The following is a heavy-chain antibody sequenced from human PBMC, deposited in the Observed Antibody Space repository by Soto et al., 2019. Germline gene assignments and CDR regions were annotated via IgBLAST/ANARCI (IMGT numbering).Heavy chain of an antibody. J-gene: IGHJ6*02. D-gene: IGHD3-16*01. V-gene: IGHV3-53*02. CDR3: STGDAWGYCMDV. CDR1: GFTVSSNY. Sequence: VQLVETGGGWIQPGGSLRLSCAASGFTVSSNYMSWVRQAPGKGLEWVSVIYSGGTTYYADSVKGRFTISRDNSKNTLYLQMNSMTAEDKAVYYCSTGDAWGYCMDVWCQGTTVTVSS. CDR2: IYSGGTT.